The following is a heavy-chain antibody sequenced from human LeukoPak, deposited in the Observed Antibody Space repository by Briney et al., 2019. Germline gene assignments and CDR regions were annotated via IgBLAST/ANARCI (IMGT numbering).Heavy chain of an antibody. CDR2: IYYTGTT. D-gene: IGHD1-26*01. Sequence: SETLSLTCTVSGGSISSSGYYWGWIRQPPGKGLESIGSIYYTGTTSYNPSLKSRLTISVDTSKNQFSLKLSSVTAADTAVYYCARESGTYSASNWFDPWGQGTLVTVSS. J-gene: IGHJ5*02. V-gene: IGHV4-39*02. CDR3: ARESGTYSASNWFDP. CDR1: GGSISSSGYY.